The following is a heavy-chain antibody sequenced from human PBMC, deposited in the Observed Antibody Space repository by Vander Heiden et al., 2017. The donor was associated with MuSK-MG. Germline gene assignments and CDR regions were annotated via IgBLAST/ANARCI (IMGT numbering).Heavy chain of an antibody. CDR2: IGSSCSTI. Sequence: QVQLVESGGGLVKPGGSLRPSCAASGFPLCDYYITSISPAPWKGLEWVSYIGSSCSTIYYADSVKGRCTISRDNAKNSLFLQMNSLKAEDTELYYCAIDGLTCYYPDYYYYYYMDVWGKGTTVTVS. J-gene: IGHJ6*03. V-gene: IGHV3-11*01. D-gene: IGHD3-9*01. CDR1: GFPLCDYY. CDR3: AIDGLTCYYPDYYYYYYMDV.